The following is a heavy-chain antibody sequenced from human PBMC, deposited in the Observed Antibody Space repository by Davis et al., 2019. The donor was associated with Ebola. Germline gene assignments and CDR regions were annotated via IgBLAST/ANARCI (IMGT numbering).Heavy chain of an antibody. D-gene: IGHD3-22*01. V-gene: IGHV3-66*01. J-gene: IGHJ4*02. CDR1: GFTVNANY. CDR3: AREYHYYQSSGYYPAH. CDR2: LYSDGTT. Sequence: GESLKISCAASGFTVNANYMNWVRQAPGKGLEWVSLLYSDGTTYYADSVKGRFSISRDTSKNTLYLQMNSLRAEDTAVYYCAREYHYYQSSGYYPAHWGQGTLVTVSS.